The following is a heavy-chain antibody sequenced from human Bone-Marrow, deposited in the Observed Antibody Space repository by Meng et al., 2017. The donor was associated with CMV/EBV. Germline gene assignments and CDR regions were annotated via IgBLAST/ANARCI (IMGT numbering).Heavy chain of an antibody. CDR1: GFTFSSYW. Sequence: GGSLRLSCAASGFTFSSYWMSWVRQAPGKGLEWVANIKQDGSEKYYVDSVKGRFTISRDNAKNSLYLQMNSLRAEDTAVYYCARGGPRIPYYGMDVWGQGTTVTVSS. D-gene: IGHD2-15*01. J-gene: IGHJ6*02. CDR2: IKQDGSEK. V-gene: IGHV3-7*04. CDR3: ARGGPRIPYYGMDV.